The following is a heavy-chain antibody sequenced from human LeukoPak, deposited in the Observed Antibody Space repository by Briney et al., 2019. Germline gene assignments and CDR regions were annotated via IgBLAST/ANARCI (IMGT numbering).Heavy chain of an antibody. CDR3: ARAGDLVGATSYYFDY. CDR2: MNPNTGNT. CDR1: GYTFTTYD. D-gene: IGHD1-26*01. V-gene: IGHV1-8*03. J-gene: IGHJ4*02. Sequence: GASVKVSCKASGYTFTTYDLNWVRQAAGQGLEWMGWMNPNTGNTHYAQNFQGRVTFTRNTSISTAYMELSSLRSEDTAVYYCARAGDLVGATSYYFDYWGQGTLVTVSS.